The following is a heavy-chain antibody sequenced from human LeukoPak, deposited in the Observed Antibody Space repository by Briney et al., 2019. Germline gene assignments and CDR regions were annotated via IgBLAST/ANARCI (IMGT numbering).Heavy chain of an antibody. CDR1: GFTFSSYA. D-gene: IGHD3-10*01. V-gene: IGHV3-23*01. CDR3: ATALLWFGELYTNEFDY. Sequence: GGSLRLSCAASGFTFSSYAMSWVRQAPGKGLEWVSATSGSGGSTYYADSVKGRFTISRDNSKNTLYLQMNSLRAEDTAVYYCATALLWFGELYTNEFDYWGQGTLVTVSS. CDR2: TSGSGGST. J-gene: IGHJ4*02.